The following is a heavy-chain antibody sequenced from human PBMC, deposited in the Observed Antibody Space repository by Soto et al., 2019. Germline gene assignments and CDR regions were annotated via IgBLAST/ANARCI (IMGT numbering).Heavy chain of an antibody. CDR3: ARASVCSGTSCYYSYSYAMDV. CDR2: IYYSGST. J-gene: IGHJ6*02. CDR1: GGSINSGVHY. V-gene: IGHV4-31*03. Sequence: SETLSLTCTVSGGSINSGVHYWNWIRQHPGKGLEWIGYIYYSGSTHYNPSLKSRVTMSVETSKNQFSLKLNSVTVADTALYYCARASVCSGTSCYYSYSYAMDVWGQGTTVTVSS. D-gene: IGHD2-2*01.